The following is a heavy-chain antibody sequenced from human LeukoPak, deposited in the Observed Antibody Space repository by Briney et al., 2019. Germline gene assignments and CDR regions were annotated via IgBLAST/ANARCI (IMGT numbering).Heavy chain of an antibody. V-gene: IGHV3-23*01. CDR2: ISGSGPTT. Sequence: GGSLRLSCTASGFTFRNYAMSWVRQAPGKGLEWVSVISGSGPTTYFADSVKGRFTSSRDNSKNTLYMQMNSLRAEDTAVYYCAKDRRPNNYYASGSDYWGQGTLVTVSS. J-gene: IGHJ4*02. D-gene: IGHD3-10*01. CDR3: AKDRRPNNYYASGSDY. CDR1: GFTFRNYA.